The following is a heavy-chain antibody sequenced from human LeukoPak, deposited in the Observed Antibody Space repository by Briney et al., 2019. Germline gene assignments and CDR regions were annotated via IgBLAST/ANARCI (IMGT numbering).Heavy chain of an antibody. J-gene: IGHJ3*01. D-gene: IGHD6-13*01. CDR1: GFTFSYYW. CDR2: IKQSGSEK. Sequence: GGSLRLSCTASGFTFSYYWMTWVRQAPGKGLEWVANIKQSGSEKYYVDSVKGRFTISRDNAKNSLYLEMSSLTAEDTGVYYWAREERQQLIHGWLDAFVFWGQGKKVTVSS. V-gene: IGHV3-7*01. CDR3: AREERQQLIHGWLDAFVF.